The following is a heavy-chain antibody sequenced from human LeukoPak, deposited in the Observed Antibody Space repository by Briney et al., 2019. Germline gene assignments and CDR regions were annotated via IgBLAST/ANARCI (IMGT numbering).Heavy chain of an antibody. D-gene: IGHD3-22*01. V-gene: IGHV3-72*01. J-gene: IGHJ4*02. CDR1: GFTFSDHH. CDR2: SKNKDYAYST. CDR3: TRIFYYGTRGYYPDF. Sequence: GGSLRLSCAASGFTFSDHHMDWVRQAPGKGLEWIGRSKNKDYAYSTVYAASVKGRFTFSRDDPKNSLYLQMNSLTTEDTAVYYCTRIFYYGTRGYYPDFWGQGTLVTVSS.